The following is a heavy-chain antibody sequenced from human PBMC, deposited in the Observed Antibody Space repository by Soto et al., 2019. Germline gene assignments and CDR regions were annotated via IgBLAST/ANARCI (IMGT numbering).Heavy chain of an antibody. CDR1: RFSVSSNY. CDR3: ARHRHPRGTVGATSPLDP. D-gene: IGHD1-26*01. J-gene: IGHJ5*02. Sequence: LXLSCAISRFSVSSNYLSWVRQAPWKGLEWVSVHYSGGSTYYADSVQGRFTISRDKSNNTLYLQMRRVRAEDTAVYFCARHRHPRGTVGATSPLDPWGQGTQVTVSS. V-gene: IGHV3-53*01. CDR2: HYSGGST.